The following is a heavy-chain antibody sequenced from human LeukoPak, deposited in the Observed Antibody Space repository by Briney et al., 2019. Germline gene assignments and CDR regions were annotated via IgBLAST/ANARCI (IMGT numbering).Heavy chain of an antibody. CDR1: GGSIRSYY. Sequence: SETLSLTCTVSGGSIRSYYWSWIRQPPGKGLEWIGYIYCSGSTNYNPSLKSRVTISVDTSKNQFSLKLTSVTGADTAVYYCARLGPQYCSSTSCYQFDYWGQGTLVTVSS. J-gene: IGHJ4*02. CDR2: IYCSGST. CDR3: ARLGPQYCSSTSCYQFDY. V-gene: IGHV4-59*08. D-gene: IGHD2-2*01.